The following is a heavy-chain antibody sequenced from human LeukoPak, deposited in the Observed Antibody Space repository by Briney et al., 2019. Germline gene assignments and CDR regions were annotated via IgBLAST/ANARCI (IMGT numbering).Heavy chain of an antibody. J-gene: IGHJ3*02. V-gene: IGHV3-23*01. CDR1: GFTFSSHA. CDR3: AQVGATSGHAFDI. D-gene: IGHD1-26*01. Sequence: GGSLRLSCAASGFTFSSHAMSWVRQAPGKGLEWVSAISGSGGSTYYADSVKGRFTISRDNSKNTLYLQMNSLRAEDTAVYYCAQVGATSGHAFDIWGQGTMVTVSS. CDR2: ISGSGGST.